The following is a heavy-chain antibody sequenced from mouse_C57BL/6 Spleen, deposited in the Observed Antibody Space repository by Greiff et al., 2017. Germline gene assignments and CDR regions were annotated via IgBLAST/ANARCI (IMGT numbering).Heavy chain of an antibody. D-gene: IGHD1-1*01. V-gene: IGHV14-4*01. CDR2: IDPENGDT. J-gene: IGHJ2*01. Sequence: EVMLVESGAELVRPGASVKLSCTASGFNIKDDYMHWVKQRPEQGLEWIGWIDPENGDTEYASKFQGKATITADTSSNTAYLQLSSLTSEDTAVYYCSTLITTVLLPDYWGQGTTLTVSS. CDR3: STLITTVLLPDY. CDR1: GFNIKDDY.